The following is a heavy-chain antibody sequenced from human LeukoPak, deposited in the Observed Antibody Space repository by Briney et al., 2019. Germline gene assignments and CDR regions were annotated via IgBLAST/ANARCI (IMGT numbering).Heavy chain of an antibody. D-gene: IGHD3-10*01. Sequence: RSGGSLTLSCAASXVTFGDYDMSWVRQTLGKGLEWVSSISGDGLGTWYADSVRGRFTISRDKPRNTLYLQLNSLRVDDTAVYYCAKGPNFGSWRALDYWGQGSLVTVSS. J-gene: IGHJ4*02. V-gene: IGHV3-23*01. CDR2: ISGDGLGT. CDR1: XVTFGDYD. CDR3: AKGPNFGSWRALDY.